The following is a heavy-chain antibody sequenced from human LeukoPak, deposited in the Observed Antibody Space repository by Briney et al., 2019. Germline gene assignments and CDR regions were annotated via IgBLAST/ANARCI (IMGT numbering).Heavy chain of an antibody. CDR3: ARDGDLYYYDSYMDV. CDR2: ISSSSSTI. D-gene: IGHD3-22*01. V-gene: IGHV3-48*01. Sequence: PGGSLGLSCAASGFTFSSYSMNWVRQAPGKGLEWVSYISSSSSTIYYADSVKGRFTISRDNAKNSLYLQMNSLRAEDTAVYYCARDGDLYYYDSYMDVWGKGTTVTVSS. J-gene: IGHJ6*03. CDR1: GFTFSSYS.